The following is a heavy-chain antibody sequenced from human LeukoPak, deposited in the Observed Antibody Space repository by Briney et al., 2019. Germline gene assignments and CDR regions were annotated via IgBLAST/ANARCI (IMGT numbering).Heavy chain of an antibody. CDR1: GFTVSSNY. CDR3: ARHGSITMVRGRLRYYYMDV. CDR2: IYSGGST. J-gene: IGHJ6*03. D-gene: IGHD3-10*01. V-gene: IGHV3-53*01. Sequence: GGSLRLSCAASGFTVSSNYMSWVRQAPGKGLEWVSVIYSGGSTYYAASVKGRFTISRDNSKNTVYLQMNSLRAEDTAVYYCARHGSITMVRGRLRYYYMDVWGKGTTVTISS.